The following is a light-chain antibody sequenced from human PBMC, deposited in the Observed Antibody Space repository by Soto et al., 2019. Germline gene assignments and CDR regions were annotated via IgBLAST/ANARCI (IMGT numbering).Light chain of an antibody. CDR1: SSDVGSYNL. V-gene: IGLV2-23*01. CDR3: CSYVGSSTV. Sequence: QSVLTQPASVSGSPGQSITISCTGTSSDVGSYNLVSWFQQHPGKAPKVLIYEGTKRPSGVSNRFSGSKSGHTASLTISGLQAEDEAGYYCCSYVGSSTVFGGGTKLTVL. J-gene: IGLJ3*02. CDR2: EGT.